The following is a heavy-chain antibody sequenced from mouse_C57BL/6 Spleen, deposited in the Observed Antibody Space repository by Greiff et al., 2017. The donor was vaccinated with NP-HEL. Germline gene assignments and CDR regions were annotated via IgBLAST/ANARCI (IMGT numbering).Heavy chain of an antibody. Sequence: VQLQQSGPELVKPGASVKISCKASGYSFTDYNMNWVKQSNGKSLEWIGVINPNYGTTSYNQKFKGKATLTVAQSSSPAYMQLNSLTSEDSAVSYDARARQLRAIYYAMDYWGQGTSVTVSS. V-gene: IGHV1-39*01. D-gene: IGHD3-2*02. J-gene: IGHJ4*01. CDR1: GYSFTDYN. CDR2: INPNYGTT. CDR3: ARARQLRAIYYAMDY.